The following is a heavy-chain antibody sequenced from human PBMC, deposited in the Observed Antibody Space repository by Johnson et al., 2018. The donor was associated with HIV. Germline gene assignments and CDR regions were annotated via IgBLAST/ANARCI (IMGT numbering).Heavy chain of an antibody. V-gene: IGHV3-30*04. CDR3: ARSFGVTTPGAFDI. CDR2: ISYDGSNK. D-gene: IGHD3-3*01. Sequence: QMLLVESGGGVVQPGRSLRLSCAASGFTFSSYAMHWVRQAPGKGLEWVAVISYDGSNKYYADSVKGRFTISRDNSKTTLYLQMNSLRAEDTAGYYCARSFGVTTPGAFDIWGQGTMVTVSS. J-gene: IGHJ3*02. CDR1: GFTFSSYA.